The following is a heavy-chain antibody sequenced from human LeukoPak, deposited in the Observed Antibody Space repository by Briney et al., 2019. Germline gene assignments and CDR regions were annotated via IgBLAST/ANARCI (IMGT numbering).Heavy chain of an antibody. D-gene: IGHD1-26*01. CDR1: GFTFSGSA. J-gene: IGHJ5*02. CDR2: IRSKANSYAT. Sequence: GGSLRLSCAASGFTFSGSAMHWVRQASGKGLEWVGRIRSKANSYATAYAASVKGRFTISRDDSKNTAYLRMNSLKTEDTAVYYCTRHRSGSSSTNWFDPWGQGTLVTVSS. V-gene: IGHV3-73*01. CDR3: TRHRSGSSSTNWFDP.